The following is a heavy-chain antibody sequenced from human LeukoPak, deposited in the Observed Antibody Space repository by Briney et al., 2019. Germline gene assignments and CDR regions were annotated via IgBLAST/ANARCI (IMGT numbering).Heavy chain of an antibody. V-gene: IGHV3-9*01. CDR1: GFTFDDYA. D-gene: IGHD5-24*01. J-gene: IGHJ3*02. CDR2: ISWNSGSI. Sequence: GGSLRLSCAASGFTFDDYAMHWVRQAPGKGLEWVSGISWNSGSIGYADSVKGRFTISRDNAENSLYLQMNSLRAEDTALYYCAKDLSRDGYYTSFDIWGQGTMVTVSS. CDR3: AKDLSRDGYYTSFDI.